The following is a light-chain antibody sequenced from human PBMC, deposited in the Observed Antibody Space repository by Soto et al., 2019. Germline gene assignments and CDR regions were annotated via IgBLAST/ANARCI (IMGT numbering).Light chain of an antibody. V-gene: IGLV2-18*02. Sequence: QFVLTQPPSVSGSPGQSVAISCSGTSSDVGSYNRVSWYQQPPGTAPKLMIYDVSNRPSGVPDRFSGSKSGNTASLTISGLQAEDEADYYCSSFTTSSTYVFGTGTKVTVL. CDR2: DVS. CDR1: SSDVGSYNR. CDR3: SSFTTSSTYV. J-gene: IGLJ1*01.